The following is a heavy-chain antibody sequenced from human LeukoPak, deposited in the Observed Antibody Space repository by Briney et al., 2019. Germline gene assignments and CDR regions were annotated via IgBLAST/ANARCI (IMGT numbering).Heavy chain of an antibody. Sequence: PGGSLRLSCAASGFTFNRYWMHWVRQAPGKGLVWVSRINSDGGATDYADSVKGRFTISRDNAKNTVDLRMNGLRDEDTAVYYCARDRGYNYAPLDNWGQGALVTVSS. D-gene: IGHD5-18*01. CDR3: ARDRGYNYAPLDN. CDR2: INSDGGAT. J-gene: IGHJ4*02. V-gene: IGHV3-74*01. CDR1: GFTFNRYW.